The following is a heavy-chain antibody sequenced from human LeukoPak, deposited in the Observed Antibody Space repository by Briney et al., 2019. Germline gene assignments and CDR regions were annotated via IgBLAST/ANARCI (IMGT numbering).Heavy chain of an antibody. V-gene: IGHV4-59*12. CDR3: ARDHNYSGSGATGMDV. Sequence: SETLSLTCIVSGGSISSDSWSWIRQPPGKGLEWIGHIHYSGSTNYNPSLKSRVTMSVDTSRNQFSLKVNSLTAADTAVYFCARDHNYSGSGATGMDVWGQGTTVTVSS. D-gene: IGHD3-10*01. CDR2: IHYSGST. J-gene: IGHJ6*02. CDR1: GGSISSDS.